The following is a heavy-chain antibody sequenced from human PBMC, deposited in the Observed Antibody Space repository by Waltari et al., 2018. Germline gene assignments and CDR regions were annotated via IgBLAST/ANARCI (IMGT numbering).Heavy chain of an antibody. CDR2: IYTSGST. Sequence: QVQLQESGPGLVKPSETLSLTCTVSGGSISSYYWNWIRQPPGKGLEWIGYIYTSGSTNYNPSLKSRVTISVDTSKNQFSLKLSSVTAADTAVYYCARGGTVTTRTGRGDYFDYWGQGTLVTVSS. CDR3: ARGGTVTTRTGRGDYFDY. J-gene: IGHJ4*02. D-gene: IGHD4-4*01. CDR1: GGSISSYY. V-gene: IGHV4-4*09.